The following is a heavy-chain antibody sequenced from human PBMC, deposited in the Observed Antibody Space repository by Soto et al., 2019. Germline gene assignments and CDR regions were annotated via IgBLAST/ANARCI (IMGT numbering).Heavy chain of an antibody. D-gene: IGHD6-19*01. CDR2: ISAYNGNT. CDR3: AREPSFIAVAGRQFDY. V-gene: IGHV1-18*01. J-gene: IGHJ4*02. Sequence: ASVKVSCKASGYTFTSYGISWVRQAPGQGLEWMGWISAYNGNTNYAQKLQGRVTMTTDTSTSTAYMELRSLRSDDTAVYYCAREPSFIAVAGRQFDYWGQGTLVTVSS. CDR1: GYTFTSYG.